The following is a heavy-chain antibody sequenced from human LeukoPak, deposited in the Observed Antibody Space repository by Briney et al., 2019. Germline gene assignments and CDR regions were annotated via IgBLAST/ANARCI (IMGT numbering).Heavy chain of an antibody. CDR1: GFTVSSNY. Sequence: PGGSLRLSCAASGFTVSSNYMNWVSQAPGKGLEWVSVIYSGGTAYYADSVKGRFTISRDNSKNTLYLQMNSLRAEDTAVYYCARDPPRSVGASDIWGQGTMVTVSS. V-gene: IGHV3-53*01. CDR2: IYSGGTA. D-gene: IGHD1-26*01. CDR3: ARDPPRSVGASDI. J-gene: IGHJ3*02.